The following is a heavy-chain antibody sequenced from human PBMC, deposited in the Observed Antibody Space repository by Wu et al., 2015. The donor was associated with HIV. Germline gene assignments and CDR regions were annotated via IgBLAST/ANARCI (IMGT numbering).Heavy chain of an antibody. J-gene: IGHJ6*02. D-gene: IGHD3-10*01. CDR1: GGTFSSYA. CDR3: ARGYYGSGSYYGYYYYGMDV. Sequence: QVLLVQSGIEMKKPGASVRVSCKASGGTFSSYAISWVRQAPGQGLEWMGGIIPIFGTANYAQKFQGRVTITTDESTSTAYMELSSLRSEDTAVYYCARGYYGSGSYYGYYYYGMDVWGQGTTVTVSS. CDR2: IIPIFGTA. V-gene: IGHV1-69*05.